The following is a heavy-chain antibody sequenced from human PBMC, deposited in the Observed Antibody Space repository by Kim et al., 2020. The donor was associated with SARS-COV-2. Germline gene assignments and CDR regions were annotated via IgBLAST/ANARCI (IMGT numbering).Heavy chain of an antibody. J-gene: IGHJ4*03. CDR3: AREGGTIVGVVFLFGY. D-gene: IGHD3-3*01. CDR1: GGSFTSDA. CDR2: IITNPENG. V-gene: IGHV1-69*04. Sequence: SVKVSCKASGGSFTSDAMNWVRQAPGQGLEWMGRIITNPENGNYAQGFPGRVAISVDTSTSTAYMELSSLRAEDTAVYYCAREGGTIVGVVFLFGY.